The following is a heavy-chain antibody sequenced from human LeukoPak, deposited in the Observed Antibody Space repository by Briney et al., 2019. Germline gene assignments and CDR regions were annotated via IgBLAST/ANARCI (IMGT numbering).Heavy chain of an antibody. J-gene: IGHJ4*02. CDR2: INHSGST. Sequence: PSETLSLTCAVYGGSFSGYYWSWIRQPPGKGLEWIGEINHSGSTNYNPSLKSRVTISVDTSKYQFSLKLSSVTAADTAVYYCARGYSKVPAYWGQGTLVTVSS. D-gene: IGHD4-11*01. CDR3: ARGYSKVPAY. V-gene: IGHV4-34*01. CDR1: GGSFSGYY.